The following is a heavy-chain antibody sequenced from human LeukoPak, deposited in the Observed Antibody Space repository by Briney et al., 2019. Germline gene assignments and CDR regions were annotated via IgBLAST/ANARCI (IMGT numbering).Heavy chain of an antibody. J-gene: IGHJ5*02. CDR2: FEPEDGET. V-gene: IGHV1-24*01. CDR3: ATSNDYYDSSGYLDP. Sequence: ASVKVSCKVSVYTLTELSMHWVRQAPGKGLEWMGGFEPEDGETIYAQKFQGRVTMTEDTSTDTAYMELSSLRSEDTAVYYCATSNDYYDSSGYLDPWGQGTLVTVSS. D-gene: IGHD3-22*01. CDR1: VYTLTELS.